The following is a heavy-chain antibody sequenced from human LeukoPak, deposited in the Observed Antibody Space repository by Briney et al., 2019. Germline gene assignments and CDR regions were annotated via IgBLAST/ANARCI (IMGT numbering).Heavy chain of an antibody. Sequence: GGSLRLSCAASGFTFSSYTMSWVRQALGKGLEWVSAISGSGGSTYYADSVKGRFTISRDNSKNTLYLQMNSLRAEDTAVYYCARASGIAAAGGDYYYYYMDVWGKGTTVTVSS. CDR3: ARASGIAAAGGDYYYYYMDV. J-gene: IGHJ6*03. D-gene: IGHD6-13*01. V-gene: IGHV3-23*01. CDR2: ISGSGGST. CDR1: GFTFSSYT.